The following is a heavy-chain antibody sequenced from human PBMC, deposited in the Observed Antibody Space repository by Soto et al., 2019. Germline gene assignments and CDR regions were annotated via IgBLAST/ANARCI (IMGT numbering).Heavy chain of an antibody. Sequence: SETLSLTCTVSGGSISSSSYYWGWIRQPPGKGLEWIGSIYYSGSTYYNPSLKSRVTISVDTSKNQFSLKLSSVTAADTAVYYCASLEAIAAAGTSLYYYGMDVWGQGTTVT. D-gene: IGHD6-13*01. J-gene: IGHJ6*02. CDR2: IYYSGST. CDR3: ASLEAIAAAGTSLYYYGMDV. CDR1: GGSISSSSYY. V-gene: IGHV4-39*01.